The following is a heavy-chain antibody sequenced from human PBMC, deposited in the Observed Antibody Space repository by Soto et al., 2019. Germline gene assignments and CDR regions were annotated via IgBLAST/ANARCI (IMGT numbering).Heavy chain of an antibody. J-gene: IGHJ4*02. CDR3: ARAGYSYGFSDY. Sequence: SETLSLTCTVSGGSISSGDYYWSWIRQPPGKGLEWIGYIYYSGSTYYNPSLKSRVTISVDTSKNQFSLKLSSVTAADTAVYYCARAGYSYGFSDYWGQGTLVTVSS. CDR1: GGSISSGDYY. D-gene: IGHD5-18*01. CDR2: IYYSGST. V-gene: IGHV4-30-4*01.